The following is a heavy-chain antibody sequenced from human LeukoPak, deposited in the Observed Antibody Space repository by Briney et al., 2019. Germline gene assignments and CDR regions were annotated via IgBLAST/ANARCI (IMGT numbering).Heavy chain of an antibody. CDR1: GGPIYSYY. CDR3: ARLKFYDSTGYSPGHYMDV. CDR2: LYPGVST. J-gene: IGHJ6*03. V-gene: IGHV4-4*07. D-gene: IGHD3-22*01. Sequence: SETLSLTCTVSGGPIYSYYWSWIRQIAGKGLEWIGRLYPGVSTYYNPSLKSRVTMSVDTSKNQFALKLSAVTAADTAVYYCARLKFYDSTGYSPGHYMDVWGKGTTVTVSS.